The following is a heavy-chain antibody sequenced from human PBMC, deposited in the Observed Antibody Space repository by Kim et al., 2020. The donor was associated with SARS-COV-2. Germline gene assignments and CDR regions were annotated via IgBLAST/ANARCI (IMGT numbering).Heavy chain of an antibody. D-gene: IGHD3-10*01. Sequence: SETLSLTCSVSGGSISIYYWSWIRQSPGKGPEWIGYIYYSGGTNYNPSLKSRVTISLDTSKNQFSLKLSPVTAADTAIYYCARHWTADYNVFDMWGQGTMVTVSS. CDR3: ARHWTADYNVFDM. J-gene: IGHJ3*02. CDR1: GGSISIYY. V-gene: IGHV4-59*08. CDR2: IYYSGGT.